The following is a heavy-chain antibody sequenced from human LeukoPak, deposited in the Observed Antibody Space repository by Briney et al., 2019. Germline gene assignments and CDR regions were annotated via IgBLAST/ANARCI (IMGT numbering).Heavy chain of an antibody. Sequence: GGSLRLSCAASGFTFDDYAMHWVRQAPGKGLEWVSVIYSGGSTYYADSVKGRFTISRDNSKNTLYLQMNSLRAEDTAVYYCARSLRNAFDIWGQGTMVTVSS. J-gene: IGHJ3*02. D-gene: IGHD3-3*01. CDR2: IYSGGST. CDR3: ARSLRNAFDI. V-gene: IGHV3-66*01. CDR1: GFTFDDYA.